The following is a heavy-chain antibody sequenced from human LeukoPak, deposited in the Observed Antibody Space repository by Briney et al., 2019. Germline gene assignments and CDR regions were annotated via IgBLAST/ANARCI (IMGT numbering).Heavy chain of an antibody. J-gene: IGHJ4*02. Sequence: AGSLRLSCAASGFTFSSYWMHWVRQAPGKGLVWVSRIYSDGNTTNYADSVKGRFTISRGNAKNTLYLQMNSLRAEDTAVYYCASDQGSTTRGIDYWGQGTLVTVSS. CDR2: IYSDGNTT. CDR1: GFTFSSYW. V-gene: IGHV3-74*01. CDR3: ASDQGSTTRGIDY. D-gene: IGHD2-2*01.